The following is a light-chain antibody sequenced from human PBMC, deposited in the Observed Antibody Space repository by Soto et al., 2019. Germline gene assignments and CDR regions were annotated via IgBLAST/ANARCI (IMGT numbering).Light chain of an antibody. CDR3: CSYAGDSTYV. Sequence: QSALTQPASVSGSPGQSITISCTGTSSDVGGYNYVSWYQQHPGKAPKLMIYEVSNRPSGVSNRFSGSKSGNTASLTISGLQADDEADYYCCSYAGDSTYVFGTGTKVTVL. J-gene: IGLJ1*01. CDR2: EVS. CDR1: SSDVGGYNY. V-gene: IGLV2-23*02.